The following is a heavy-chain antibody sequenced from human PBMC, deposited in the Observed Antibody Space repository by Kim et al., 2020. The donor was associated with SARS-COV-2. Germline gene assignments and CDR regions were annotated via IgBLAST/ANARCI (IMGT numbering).Heavy chain of an antibody. V-gene: IGHV1-46*01. Sequence: FQGRVTMTRDTSTSTVYMELSSLRSEDTAVYYCARGRDIVVVPATKYFQHWGQGTLVTVSS. D-gene: IGHD2-2*01. CDR3: ARGRDIVVVPATKYFQH. J-gene: IGHJ1*01.